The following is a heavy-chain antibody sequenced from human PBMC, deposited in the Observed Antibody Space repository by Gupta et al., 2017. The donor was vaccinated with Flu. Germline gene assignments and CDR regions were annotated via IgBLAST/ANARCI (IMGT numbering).Heavy chain of an antibody. CDR2: INPNSGGT. Sequence: QVQLVQSGAEVKKPWASVKVSCKASGYTFTGYYLHWVRQDPGQGREWRGWINPNSGGTNYAQKFQGRVTMTRDTSISTAYMELSRLRSDDTAVYYCARESTRKKTIVVVPAGPYYYYGMDVWGQGTTVTVSS. D-gene: IGHD2-2*01. CDR3: ARESTRKKTIVVVPAGPYYYYGMDV. J-gene: IGHJ6*02. V-gene: IGHV1-2*02. CDR1: GYTFTGYY.